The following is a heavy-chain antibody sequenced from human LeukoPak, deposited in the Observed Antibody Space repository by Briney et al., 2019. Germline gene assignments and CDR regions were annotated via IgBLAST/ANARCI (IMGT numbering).Heavy chain of an antibody. CDR3: ARVGRYDFWSGALSNWFDP. V-gene: IGHV1-2*02. CDR1: GYTFTGYY. J-gene: IGHJ5*02. Sequence: ASVKVSCKASGYTFTGYYMHWVRQAPGQGLEWMGWINPNSGGTNYAQKFQGRVTMTRDTSISTAYMELSRLRSDDTAVYYCARVGRYDFWSGALSNWFDPWGQGTLVTVSS. D-gene: IGHD3-3*01. CDR2: INPNSGGT.